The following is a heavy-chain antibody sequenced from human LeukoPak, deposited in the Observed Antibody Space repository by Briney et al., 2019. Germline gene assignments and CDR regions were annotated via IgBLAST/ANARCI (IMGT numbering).Heavy chain of an antibody. CDR3: AKDQQNLNFDY. Sequence: GGSLRLSCAASGFTFSSYGMHWVRQASGKGLEWVAVISYDGSNKYYADSVKGRFTISRDNSKNTLYLQMNSLRAEDTAVYYCAKDQQNLNFDYWGQGTLVTVSS. V-gene: IGHV3-30*18. J-gene: IGHJ4*02. CDR2: ISYDGSNK. D-gene: IGHD6-13*01. CDR1: GFTFSSYG.